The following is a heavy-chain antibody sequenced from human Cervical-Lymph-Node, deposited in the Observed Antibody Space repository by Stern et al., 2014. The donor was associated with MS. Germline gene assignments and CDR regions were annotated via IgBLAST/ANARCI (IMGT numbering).Heavy chain of an antibody. CDR1: GASFTDNY. CDR3: ARERKVERSARVFVSFDV. Sequence: QVQLQQWGAGLLRPSETLSLTCAVHGASFTDNYWSWIRQTPGKGLEWIGEINHSGKTHHNPSLMSRVTLSVDTSKNQFSLKLNSVTAADTAVYYCARERKVERSARVFVSFDVWGQGMLLTVSS. J-gene: IGHJ3*01. D-gene: IGHD1-1*01. V-gene: IGHV4-34*01. CDR2: INHSGKT.